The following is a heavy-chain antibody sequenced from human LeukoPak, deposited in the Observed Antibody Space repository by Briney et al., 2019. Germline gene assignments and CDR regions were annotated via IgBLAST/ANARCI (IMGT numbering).Heavy chain of an antibody. CDR1: GFTFSSYS. D-gene: IGHD3-10*01. Sequence: GGSLRLSCAASGFTFSSYSMNWVRQAPGKGLEWVSSISSSSSSYIYYADSVKGRFTISRDNARNSLYLQMDSLRAEDTAVYYCARDGSYGSGSFGNWGQGTLVTVSS. V-gene: IGHV3-21*01. J-gene: IGHJ4*02. CDR2: ISSSSSSYI. CDR3: ARDGSYGSGSFGN.